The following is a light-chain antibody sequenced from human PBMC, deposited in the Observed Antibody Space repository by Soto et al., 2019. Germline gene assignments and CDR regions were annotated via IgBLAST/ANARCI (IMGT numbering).Light chain of an antibody. J-gene: IGLJ3*02. CDR3: QSYESFWV. CDR2: EDN. CDR1: SGSIASNY. Sequence: NFMLTQPHSVSESPGKTVTISCTRSSGSIASNYVQWYQQRPGSAPTTVIYEDNQRPSGVPDRFSGSIDSSSNSASLTISGLKTEDEADYYCQSYESFWVFGGGTKLTVL. V-gene: IGLV6-57*03.